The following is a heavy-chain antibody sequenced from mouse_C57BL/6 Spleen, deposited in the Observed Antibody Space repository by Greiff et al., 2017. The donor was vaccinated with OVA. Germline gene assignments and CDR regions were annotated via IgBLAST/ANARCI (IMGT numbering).Heavy chain of an antibody. CDR1: GYTFTSYG. J-gene: IGHJ2*01. CDR3: ARRETETLSFDY. V-gene: IGHV1-81*01. CDR2: ICPKSGNT. Sequence: QVQLQQSGAELARPGASVKLSCKASGYTFTSYGISWVKQRTGQGLEWIGEICPKSGNTYYNEKFKGKATLTADKSSSTAYMEHRSMTSEDSAVYFCARRETETLSFDYWGQGTTLTVSS. D-gene: IGHD4-1*01.